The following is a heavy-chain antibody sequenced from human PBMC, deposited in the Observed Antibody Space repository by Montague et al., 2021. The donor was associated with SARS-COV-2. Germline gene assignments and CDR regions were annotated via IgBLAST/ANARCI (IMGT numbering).Heavy chain of an antibody. CDR2: IDPIDSNT. Sequence: WMGNIDPIDSNTNYSPSFQGHVTISVDRSISTAYLQRRSLKASETAMYYCGTPDYWGQGTLVTVSS. V-gene: IGHV5-10-1*01. CDR3: GTPDY. J-gene: IGHJ4*02.